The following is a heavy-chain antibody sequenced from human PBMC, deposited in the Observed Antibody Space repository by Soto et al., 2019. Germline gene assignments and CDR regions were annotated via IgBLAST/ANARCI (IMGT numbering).Heavy chain of an antibody. V-gene: IGHV1-18*04. J-gene: IGHJ6*02. CDR3: ARFRLVDTAMVYYYYYGMDV. Sequence: GASVNVSCKASGYTFTSYGISWVRQAPGQGLEWMGWISAYNGNTNYAQKLQGRVTMTTDTSTSTAYMELRSLRSDDTAVYYCARFRLVDTAMVYYYYYGMDVWGQGTTVTVSS. CDR2: ISAYNGNT. CDR1: GYTFTSYG. D-gene: IGHD5-18*01.